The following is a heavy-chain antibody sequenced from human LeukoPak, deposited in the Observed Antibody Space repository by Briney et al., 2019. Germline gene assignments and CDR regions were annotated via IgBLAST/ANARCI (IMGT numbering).Heavy chain of an antibody. Sequence: GGSQRLSCAASGGILSWYWMTWVRQAPGKGLEWVADISPDGSEKNYMDSVKGRFTISRDNAKNSLYLQMNALRAEDTAVYYCATDIGFGTFDVWGQGTMVTVSS. CDR2: ISPDGSEK. V-gene: IGHV3-7*01. D-gene: IGHD2-15*01. CDR1: GGILSWYW. J-gene: IGHJ3*01. CDR3: ATDIGFGTFDV.